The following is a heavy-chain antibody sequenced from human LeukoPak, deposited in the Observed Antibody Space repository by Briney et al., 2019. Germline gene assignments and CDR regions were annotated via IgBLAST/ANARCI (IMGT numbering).Heavy chain of an antibody. CDR3: ASADVGSMGFGY. Sequence: PSETLSLTCTVSGGSISSSSYYWGWIRQTPGKGLEWIGSIYYSGSTYYNPSLKSRVTISADTSKNQFSLKLSSVTAADTAVYYCASADVGSMGFGYWGQGTLVTVSS. CDR1: GGSISSSSYY. V-gene: IGHV4-39*07. D-gene: IGHD2-15*01. CDR2: IYYSGST. J-gene: IGHJ4*02.